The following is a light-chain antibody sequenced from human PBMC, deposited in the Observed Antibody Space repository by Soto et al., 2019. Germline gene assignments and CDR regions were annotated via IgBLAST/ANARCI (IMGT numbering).Light chain of an antibody. CDR1: SSDVGSYNL. CDR2: EGS. Sequence: QSALTQPASVSGSPGQSITISCTGTSSDVGSYNLVSWYQQHPGKAPKLMIYEGSKRPSGVANRFSGSKSGNPASLTISGLKAEDEADYYCCSYAGSSTLFGTGTKVTVL. CDR3: CSYAGSSTL. V-gene: IGLV2-23*03. J-gene: IGLJ1*01.